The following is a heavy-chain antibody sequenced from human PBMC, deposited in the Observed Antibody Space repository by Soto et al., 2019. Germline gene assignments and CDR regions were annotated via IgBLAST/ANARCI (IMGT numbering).Heavy chain of an antibody. CDR3: ARDRYYYYDTSGYYSH. CDR1: GYSFTSHF. Sequence: QVQLVQSGAEVKKPGASMKVSCRTSGYSFTSHFIHWVRQAPGQRLEWMGWINTGNGNTRYSENLEGRVTITRATSASTVYMELSSLRSEDTAVYYCARDRYYYYDTSGYYSHWGQGTLVTVSS. J-gene: IGHJ4*02. D-gene: IGHD3-22*01. V-gene: IGHV1-3*04. CDR2: INTGNGNT.